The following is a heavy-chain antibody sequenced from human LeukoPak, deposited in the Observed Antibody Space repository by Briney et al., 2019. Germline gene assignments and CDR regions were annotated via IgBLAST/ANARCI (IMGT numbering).Heavy chain of an antibody. CDR3: ARAPAGQPYYYMDV. J-gene: IGHJ6*03. Sequence: SEPLTLTCTVSGASISSHYWTWVRQPAGKGLEWIGRIFSSGSTNYNPSLKSRVIMSVDTSTNHFSLRLSSVTAADTAVYYCARAPAGQPYYYMDVWGKGTTVTVSS. CDR2: IFSSGST. D-gene: IGHD2-2*01. CDR1: GASISSHY. V-gene: IGHV4-4*07.